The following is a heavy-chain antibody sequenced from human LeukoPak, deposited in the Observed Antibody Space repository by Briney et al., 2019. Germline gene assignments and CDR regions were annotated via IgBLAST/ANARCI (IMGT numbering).Heavy chain of an antibody. J-gene: IGHJ4*02. Sequence: GGSLRLSCAASGFTFNNFAMAWVRQAPGKGLEWVSGISDSGGATSYADSVKGRFTISRDTSKNTLHLQMNSLRAEDTAVYYCARYRASGWYEDFDYWGQGTLVTV. CDR2: ISDSGGAT. CDR1: GFTFNNFA. CDR3: ARYRASGWYEDFDY. V-gene: IGHV3-23*01. D-gene: IGHD6-19*01.